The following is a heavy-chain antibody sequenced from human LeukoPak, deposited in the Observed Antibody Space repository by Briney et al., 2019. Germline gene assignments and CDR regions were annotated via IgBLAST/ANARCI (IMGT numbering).Heavy chain of an antibody. J-gene: IGHJ4*02. D-gene: IGHD3-9*01. CDR2: ISGSGGST. Sequence: GGSLRLSCAASGFTFSSYAMSWVRQAPGKGLEWVSAISGSGGSTYYADSVKGRFTISRDNSKNTLYLQINSLRAEDTAVYYCATWGHYDILTGYPDDYWGQGTLVTVSS. V-gene: IGHV3-23*01. CDR3: ATWGHYDILTGYPDDY. CDR1: GFTFSSYA.